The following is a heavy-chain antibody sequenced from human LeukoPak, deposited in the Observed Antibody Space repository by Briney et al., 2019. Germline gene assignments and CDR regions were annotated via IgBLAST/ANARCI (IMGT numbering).Heavy chain of an antibody. V-gene: IGHV1-18*01. Sequence: ASVNVSCKASGYTFTSYGISWVRQAPGQGLEWMGWISAYNGNTNYAQKLQGRVTMTTDTSTSTAYMELRSLRSDDTAVYYCARIIYYGSGSYYSYFDYWGQGTLVTVSS. J-gene: IGHJ4*02. D-gene: IGHD3-10*01. CDR2: ISAYNGNT. CDR3: ARIIYYGSGSYYSYFDY. CDR1: GYTFTSYG.